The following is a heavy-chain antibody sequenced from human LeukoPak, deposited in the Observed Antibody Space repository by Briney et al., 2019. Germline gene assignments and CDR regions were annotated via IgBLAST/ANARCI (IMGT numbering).Heavy chain of an antibody. J-gene: IGHJ5*02. Sequence: WETLSLTCAVSGYSISSGYYWGWIRQPPGKGLEWIGSIYHSGSTYYNPSLKSRVTISVDTSKNQFSLKLSSVTAADTAVYYCARRKTTDNWLDPWGQGTLVTVSS. CDR2: IYHSGST. CDR1: GYSISSGYY. CDR3: ARRKTTDNWLDP. V-gene: IGHV4-38-2*01. D-gene: IGHD4-11*01.